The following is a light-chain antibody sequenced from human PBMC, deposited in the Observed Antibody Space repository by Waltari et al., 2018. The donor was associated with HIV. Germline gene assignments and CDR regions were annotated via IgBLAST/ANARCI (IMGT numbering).Light chain of an antibody. CDR3: QKYNSDPLFT. J-gene: IGKJ3*01. CDR2: AAS. V-gene: IGKV1-27*01. Sequence: DIQMTQSPSSLSASIGDRVTITCRASQDIDNYLAWYQHKRGKVPTLLLFAASTLQSGVSSRFSGSGYGTEFTLTISSLQPEDAATYYCQKYNSDPLFTFGPGTRVDIK. CDR1: QDIDNY.